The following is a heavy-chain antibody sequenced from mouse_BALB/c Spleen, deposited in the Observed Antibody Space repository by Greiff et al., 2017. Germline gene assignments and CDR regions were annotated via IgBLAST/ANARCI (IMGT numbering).Heavy chain of an antibody. D-gene: IGHD5-1*01. J-gene: IGHJ4*01. CDR1: GYSFTSYY. V-gene: IGHV1-66*01. Sequence: VQLQESGPELVKPGASVKISCKASGYSFTSYYIHWVKQRPGQGLEWIGWIFPGSGNTKYNEKFKGKATLTADTSSSTAYMQLSSLTSEDSAVYFCASSTTKEYYAMDYWGQGTSVTVSS. CDR2: IFPGSGNT. CDR3: ASSTTKEYYAMDY.